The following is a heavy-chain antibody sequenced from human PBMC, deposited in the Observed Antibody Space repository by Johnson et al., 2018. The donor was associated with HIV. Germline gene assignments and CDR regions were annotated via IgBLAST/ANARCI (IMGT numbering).Heavy chain of an antibody. CDR2: IYSGGST. J-gene: IGHJ3*02. CDR3: ALSGSSVVVAFDI. V-gene: IGHV3-66*01. Sequence: VQLMESGGGVVRPGESLRLSCAGSGFTFDDYAMHWVRQAPGKGLEWVSVIYSGGSTYYADSVKGRFTISRDNSKKTLYLQMNLLTAEDTAVYYCALSGSSVVVAFDIWGQGTMVTVSS. CDR1: GFTFDDYA. D-gene: IGHD6-6*01.